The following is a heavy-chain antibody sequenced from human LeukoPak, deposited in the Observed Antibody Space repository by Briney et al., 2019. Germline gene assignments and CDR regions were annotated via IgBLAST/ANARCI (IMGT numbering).Heavy chain of an antibody. CDR1: GFTFSSYS. J-gene: IGHJ1*01. V-gene: IGHV3-23*01. CDR2: ISGSGGST. Sequence: GGSLRLSCAASGFTFSSYSMSWVRQAPGKGLEWVSAISGSGGSTYYADSVKGRFTISRDNSKNTLYLQMNSLRAEDTAVYYCAKGHCSSTSCLSSAEYFQHWGQGTLVTVSS. CDR3: AKGHCSSTSCLSSAEYFQH. D-gene: IGHD2-2*01.